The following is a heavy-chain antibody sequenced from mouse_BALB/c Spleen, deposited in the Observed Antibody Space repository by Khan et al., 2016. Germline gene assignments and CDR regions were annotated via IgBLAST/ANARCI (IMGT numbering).Heavy chain of an antibody. CDR1: GFTFNEYT. D-gene: IGHD1-2*01. V-gene: IGHV1-62-2*01. Sequence: QVRLQQSGAELVKPGASVKLSCKASGFTFNEYTLYWVRQRSGPGLAWIGWFYPGSDYIKYNKKFKDKATSTADKSSTTVYRALNRCTSEDSAVYFCARYEDYYGYLCYGGQGTTLSVSS. J-gene: IGHJ2*01. CDR3: ARYEDYYGYLCY. CDR2: FYPGSDYI.